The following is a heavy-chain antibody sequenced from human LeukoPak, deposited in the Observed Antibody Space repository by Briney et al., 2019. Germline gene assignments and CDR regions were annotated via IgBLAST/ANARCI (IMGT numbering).Heavy chain of an antibody. CDR2: VSVEGIGR. CDR3: TRDGWDY. J-gene: IGHJ4*02. V-gene: IGHV3-30-3*01. D-gene: IGHD2-2*03. Sequence: GGSLRLSCAASGFTFSSYTMYWFRQAPGKGLEWVASVSVEGIGRYFPGSVEGRFTISRDNSKNTVYLQMNSLRAEDTALYYCTRDGWDYWGQGTLVTVSS. CDR1: GFTFSSYT.